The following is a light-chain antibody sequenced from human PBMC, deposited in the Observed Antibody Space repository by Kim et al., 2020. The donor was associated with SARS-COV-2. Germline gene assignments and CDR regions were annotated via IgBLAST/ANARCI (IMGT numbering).Light chain of an antibody. CDR2: DGS. CDR3: CSYAGSYTVV. CDR1: SSDVGGYNY. V-gene: IGLV2-11*01. J-gene: IGLJ2*01. Sequence: QSALTQPRSVSASPGQSVTISCTGTSSDVGGYNYVSWYRPHPGKAPKLMIYDGSKRPSGGPDRVSGSKSVNTASLTISGLQAEDEADYYCCSYAGSYTVVFGRGTQLTVL.